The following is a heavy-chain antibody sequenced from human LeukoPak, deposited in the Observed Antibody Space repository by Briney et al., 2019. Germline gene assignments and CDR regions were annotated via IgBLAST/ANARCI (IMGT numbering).Heavy chain of an antibody. CDR2: IDWNGGST. D-gene: IGHD3-22*01. CDR1: GFTFDDYG. CDR3: ARVGSDSSGYYSPGPADY. V-gene: IGHV3-20*04. J-gene: IGHJ4*02. Sequence: GGSLRLSCAASGFTFDDYGMSWVRQAPGKGLEWVSGIDWNGGSTGYADSVKGRFTISRDNAKNSLYLQMNSLRAEDTAVYYCARVGSDSSGYYSPGPADYWGQGTLVTVSS.